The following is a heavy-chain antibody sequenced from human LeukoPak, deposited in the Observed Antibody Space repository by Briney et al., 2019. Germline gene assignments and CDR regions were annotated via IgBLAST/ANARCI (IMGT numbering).Heavy chain of an antibody. J-gene: IGHJ4*02. CDR1: GFTFSTYA. Sequence: GRSLRLSCVASGFTFSTYAMHWVGQAPGKGLEWVAVISYDGNNQDYPDSVKGRFTISRDNAKNTLYLQVNSLRAEDTAVYYCARDFRWGYDYWGQGTLVTVSS. CDR3: ARDFRWGYDY. CDR2: ISYDGNNQ. V-gene: IGHV3-30-3*01. D-gene: IGHD7-27*01.